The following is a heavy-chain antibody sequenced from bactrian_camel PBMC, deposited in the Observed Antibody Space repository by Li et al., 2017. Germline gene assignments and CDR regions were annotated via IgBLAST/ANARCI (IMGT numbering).Heavy chain of an antibody. Sequence: LRLSCVVSGYRYSTYCMGWFRQVPGNEREPLASIDSDGRTSVADSVKGRFTISQDGAKNTLYLHMNNLKPEDTAMYHCAASGGQLGRWCYEFPVNWVTWLYNWGQGTQVTVS. CDR2: IDSDGRT. D-gene: IGHD3*01. CDR3: AASGGQLGRWCYEFPVNWVTWLYN. V-gene: IGHV3S57*01. CDR1: GYRYSTYC. J-gene: IGHJ4*01.